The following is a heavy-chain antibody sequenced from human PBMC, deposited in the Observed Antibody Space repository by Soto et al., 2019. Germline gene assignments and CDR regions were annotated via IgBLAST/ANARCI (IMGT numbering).Heavy chain of an antibody. CDR2: INPNSGGT. J-gene: IGHJ6*04. CDR3: ERDMYGELWLPYYYYGMDV. Sequence: GPSVKVTCKDSGYTFTGYYMHWVRQAPGQGLEWMGWINPNSGGTNYAQKFQGRVTMTRDTSISTAYMELSRLRSDDTAVYYCERDMYGELWLPYYYYGMDVWGKGTTVTVSS. CDR1: GYTFTGYY. V-gene: IGHV1-2*02. D-gene: IGHD5-18*01.